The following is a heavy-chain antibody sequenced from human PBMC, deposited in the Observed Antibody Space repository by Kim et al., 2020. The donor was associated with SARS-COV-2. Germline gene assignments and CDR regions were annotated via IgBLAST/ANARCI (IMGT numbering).Heavy chain of an antibody. CDR2: IYYSGST. J-gene: IGHJ4*02. CDR3: ARTRCSGGSCYYFDY. Sequence: SETLSLTCTVSGGSISSGGYYWSWIRQHPGKGLEWIGYIYYSGSTYYNPSLKSRVTISVDTSKNQFSLKLSSVTAADTAVYYCARTRCSGGSCYYFDYWGQGTLVTVSS. CDR1: GGSISSGGYY. D-gene: IGHD2-15*01. V-gene: IGHV4-31*03.